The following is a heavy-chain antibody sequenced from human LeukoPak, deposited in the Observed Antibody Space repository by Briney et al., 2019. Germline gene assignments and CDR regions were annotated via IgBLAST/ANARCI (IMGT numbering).Heavy chain of an antibody. V-gene: IGHV3-15*01. CDR1: GFTFSNAW. CDR2: IKSKTDGGTT. Sequence: GGSLRLSCAASGFTFSNAWMSWVRQAPGKGLEWVGRIKSKTDGGTTDYAAPVKGRFTISRDDSKNTLYLQMNSRKTEDTAVYYCTTVRPTVTFYGMDVWGQGTTVTVSS. CDR3: TTVRPTVTFYGMDV. J-gene: IGHJ6*02. D-gene: IGHD4-4*01.